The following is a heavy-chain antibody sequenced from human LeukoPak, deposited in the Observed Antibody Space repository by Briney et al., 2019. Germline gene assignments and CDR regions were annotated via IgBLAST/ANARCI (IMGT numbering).Heavy chain of an antibody. CDR3: AREGYFDTSGYFEY. V-gene: IGHV4-59*01. D-gene: IGHD3-22*01. CDR2: IYYSGST. Sequence: SETLSLTCSVSGGFMTSYYWSWIRQTPVKGLEWIGYIYYSGSTNYNPSFRSRATISVDKSNNRFSLKLSAVTAADSAIYYCAREGYFDTSGYFEYWGQGILVTVSS. J-gene: IGHJ4*02. CDR1: GGFMTSYY.